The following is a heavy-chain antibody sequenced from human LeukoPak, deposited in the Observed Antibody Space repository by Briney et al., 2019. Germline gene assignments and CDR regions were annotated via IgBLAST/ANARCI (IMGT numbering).Heavy chain of an antibody. V-gene: IGHV3-33*01. CDR1: GFTFSSYG. CDR2: IWYDGSNK. J-gene: IGHJ4*02. CDR3: ARDFYYYDSSGYPMDY. Sequence: AGGSLRLSCAASGFTFSSYGMHWVRQAPGKGLEWVAVIWYDGSNKYYADSVKGRFTISRDNAKNSLYLQMNSLRAEDTAVYYCARDFYYYDSSGYPMDYWGQGTLVTVSS. D-gene: IGHD3-22*01.